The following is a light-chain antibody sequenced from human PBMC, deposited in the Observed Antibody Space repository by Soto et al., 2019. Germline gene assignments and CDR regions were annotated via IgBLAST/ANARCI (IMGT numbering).Light chain of an antibody. CDR3: CSYAGNSEV. J-gene: IGLJ1*01. Sequence: QSVLTQPPSVSGAPGQRVTISCTGSSSNIGAGYDVHWYQQHPGKAPKLLIYEVTERPSGVSNRFSGSKSGNTASLTISGLQPDDEADYYCCSYAGNSEVFGTGTKATVL. CDR2: EVT. V-gene: IGLV1-40*01. CDR1: SSNIGAGYD.